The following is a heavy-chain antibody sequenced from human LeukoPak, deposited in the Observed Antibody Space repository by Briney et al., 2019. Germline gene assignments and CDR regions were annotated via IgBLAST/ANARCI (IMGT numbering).Heavy chain of an antibody. V-gene: IGHV4-61*02. D-gene: IGHD4-23*01. CDR3: AKAPVKTPVGY. CDR1: GGSISRGNCY. J-gene: IGHJ4*02. CDR2: IFSDGHT. Sequence: SEALSLTCSVSGGSISRGNCYWNWIRQPVGKGLEWIGRIFSDGHTNYNPSLKSRVTISTDTSKNQFSLTLTSVTAADSAVYYCAKAPVKTPVGYWGQGTLVTVSS.